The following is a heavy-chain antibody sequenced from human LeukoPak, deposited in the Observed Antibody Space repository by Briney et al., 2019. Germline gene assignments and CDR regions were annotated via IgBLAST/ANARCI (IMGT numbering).Heavy chain of an antibody. CDR1: GYTFTGYY. J-gene: IGHJ6*02. V-gene: IGHV1-2*02. Sequence: ASVKVSCKASGYTFTGYYMHWVRQAPGQXXXXMGWINPNSGGTNYAQKFQGRVTMTRDTSISTAYMELSRLRSDDTAVYYCARVGNRPRYCSGGSCQPDYYYYGMDVWGQGTTVTVSS. CDR3: ARVGNRPRYCSGGSCQPDYYYYGMDV. D-gene: IGHD2-15*01. CDR2: INPNSGGT.